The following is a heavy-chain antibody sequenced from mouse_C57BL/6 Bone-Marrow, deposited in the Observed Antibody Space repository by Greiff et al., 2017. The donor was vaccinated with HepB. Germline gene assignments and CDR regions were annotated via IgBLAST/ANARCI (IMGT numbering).Heavy chain of an antibody. D-gene: IGHD1-1*01. J-gene: IGHJ2*01. CDR1: GYTFTDYY. CDR2: INPYNGGT. CDR3: AIYGSIPLDY. V-gene: IGHV1-19*01. Sequence: EVQLQQSGPVLVKPGASVKMSCKASGYTFTDYYMNWVKQSHGKSLEWIGVINPYNGGTSYNQKFKGKATLTVDKSSSTAYMELNSLTSEDSAVYYCAIYGSIPLDYWGQGTTLTVSS.